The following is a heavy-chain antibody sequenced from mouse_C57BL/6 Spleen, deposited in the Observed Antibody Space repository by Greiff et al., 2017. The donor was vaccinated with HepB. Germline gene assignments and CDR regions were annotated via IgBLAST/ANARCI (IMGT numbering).Heavy chain of an antibody. Sequence: QVQLQQPGAELVRPGPSVKLSCKASGYTFTSYWMHWVKQRPGQGLEWIGVIDPSDSYTNYNQKFKGKATLTVDTSSSTAYMQLSSLTSEDSAVYYCARSVYYYGSRDYWGQGTTLTVSS. CDR3: ARSVYYYGSRDY. J-gene: IGHJ2*01. D-gene: IGHD1-1*01. V-gene: IGHV1-59*01. CDR1: GYTFTSYW. CDR2: IDPSDSYT.